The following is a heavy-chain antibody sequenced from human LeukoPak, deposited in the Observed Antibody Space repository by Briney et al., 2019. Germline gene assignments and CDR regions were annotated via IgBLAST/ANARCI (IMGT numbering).Heavy chain of an antibody. CDR2: VSGSGGYT. Sequence: GGSLRLSCAASGFTFSSYAMSWVRQAPGKGLEWVSSVSGSGGYTYYAGSVKGRFTISRDNSKNTLYLQMNSLRAEDTAIYYCAKDRPNYYDSSGHYDRRDGDYWGQGTLLTVSS. V-gene: IGHV3-23*01. J-gene: IGHJ4*02. CDR3: AKDRPNYYDSSGHYDRRDGDY. D-gene: IGHD3-22*01. CDR1: GFTFSSYA.